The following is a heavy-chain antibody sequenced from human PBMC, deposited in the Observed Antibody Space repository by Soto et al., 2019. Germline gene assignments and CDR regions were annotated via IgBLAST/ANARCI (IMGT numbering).Heavy chain of an antibody. CDR2: IKQDGSEK. J-gene: IGHJ4*02. V-gene: IGHV3-7*01. CDR3: ARFSRPSPRAFAS. CDR1: GFTFSSYW. Sequence: GSLRLSCAASGFTFSSYWMSWVRQAPGKGLEWVANIKQDGSEKYYVDSVKGRFTISRDNAKNSLYLQMKSLRAEDTAVYYCARFSRPSPRAFASGGQGPLVTVSS.